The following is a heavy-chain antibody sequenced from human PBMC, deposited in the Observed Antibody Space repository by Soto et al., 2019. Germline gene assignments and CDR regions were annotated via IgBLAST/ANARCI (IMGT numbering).Heavy chain of an antibody. V-gene: IGHV1-69*13. CDR1: GGTFSSYA. D-gene: IGHD3-3*01. J-gene: IGHJ6*02. CDR3: AKAGVVAPTYYYGVDV. CDR2: IIPIFGTA. Sequence: SVKVSCKASGGTFSSYAISWVRQAPGQGLEWMGGIIPIFGTANYAQKFQGRVTITADGSTSTAYMELSSLRSEDTAVYYCAKAGVVAPTYYYGVDVWGQGAAVTVSS.